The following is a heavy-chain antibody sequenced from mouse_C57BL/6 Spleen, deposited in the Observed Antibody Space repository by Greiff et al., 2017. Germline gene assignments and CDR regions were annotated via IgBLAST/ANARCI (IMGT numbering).Heavy chain of an antibody. CDR1: GFTFSSYA. CDR3: ARERYGNYEAMDY. D-gene: IGHD2-1*01. Sequence: EVMLVESGGGLVKPGGSLKLSCAASGFTFSSYAMSWVRQTPEKRLEWVATISDGGSYTYYPDNVKGRFTISRDNAKNNLYLQMSHLKSEDTAMCYCARERYGNYEAMDYWGQGTSVTVSS. V-gene: IGHV5-4*01. J-gene: IGHJ4*01. CDR2: ISDGGSYT.